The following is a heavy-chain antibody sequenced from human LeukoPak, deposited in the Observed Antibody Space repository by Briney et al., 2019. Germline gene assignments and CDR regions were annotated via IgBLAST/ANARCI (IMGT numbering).Heavy chain of an antibody. CDR3: ARDLYGAYGTLGY. V-gene: IGHV3-21*01. J-gene: IGHJ4*02. CDR2: ISSSNSYL. CDR1: GFTFSSYS. Sequence: GGSLRLSCAASGFTFSSYSINWVRQAPGKGLEWVSSISSSNSYLYYADSVKGRFTISRDNAKNSLYLQMNSLRAEDTAVYYCARDLYGAYGTLGYWGQGTLSPSPQ. D-gene: IGHD5-12*01.